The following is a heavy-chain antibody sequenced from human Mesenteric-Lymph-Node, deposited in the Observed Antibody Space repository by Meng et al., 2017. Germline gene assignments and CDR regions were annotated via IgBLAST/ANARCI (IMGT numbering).Heavy chain of an antibody. CDR2: IIPIFGTA. V-gene: IGHV1-69*13. CDR1: GGTFSSYA. D-gene: IGHD6-19*01. J-gene: IGHJ4*02. CDR3: ARGLGYSTDWYSGFKEASFDY. Sequence: SVKVSCKASGGTFSSYAISWVRQAPGQGLEWMGGIIPIFGTANCAQKFQGRVTITADESTSTAYMELSSLRSEDTAVYYCARGLGYSTDWYSGFKEASFDYWGQGTLVTVSS.